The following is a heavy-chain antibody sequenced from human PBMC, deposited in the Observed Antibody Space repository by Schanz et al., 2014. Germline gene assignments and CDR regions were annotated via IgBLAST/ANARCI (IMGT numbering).Heavy chain of an antibody. V-gene: IGHV3-23*01. J-gene: IGHJ4*02. D-gene: IGHD1-20*01. CDR3: ANNWNLDY. CDR1: GFTFSTSA. CDR2: ILGLASTT. Sequence: EVHLLDSGGGLVQPGGSLRLSCAASGFTFSTSAMSWVRQVPGKGLEWVSAILGLASTTYYADSVRGRFTISRDNSKNTLYLQMNSLRAEDTAVYYCANNWNLDYWGQGTLVTVSS.